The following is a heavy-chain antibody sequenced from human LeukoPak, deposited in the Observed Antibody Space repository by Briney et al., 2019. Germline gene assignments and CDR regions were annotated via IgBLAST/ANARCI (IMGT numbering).Heavy chain of an antibody. CDR3: ARAWTYQLLAPHDAFDI. J-gene: IGHJ3*02. CDR2: INPNSGGT. Sequence: ASVKVSCKASGYTFTGYYMHWVRQAPGQGLEWMGCINPNSGGTNYAQKFQGRVTMTRDTSISTDYMELSRLRSDDTAVYYCARAWTYQLLAPHDAFDIWGQGTMVTVSS. CDR1: GYTFTGYY. D-gene: IGHD2-2*01. V-gene: IGHV1-2*02.